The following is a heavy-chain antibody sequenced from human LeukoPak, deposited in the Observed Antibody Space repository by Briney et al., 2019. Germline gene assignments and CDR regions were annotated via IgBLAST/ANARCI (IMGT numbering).Heavy chain of an antibody. D-gene: IGHD1-26*01. V-gene: IGHV4-59*01. Sequence: SETLSPTCTVSGGSISSYYWSWIRQPPGKGLEWIGYIYYSGSTNYNPSLKSRVTISVDTSKDQFSLKLSSVTAADTAVYYCARMEWELLDYWGQGTLVTVSS. CDR2: IYYSGST. CDR3: ARMEWELLDY. CDR1: GGSISSYY. J-gene: IGHJ4*02.